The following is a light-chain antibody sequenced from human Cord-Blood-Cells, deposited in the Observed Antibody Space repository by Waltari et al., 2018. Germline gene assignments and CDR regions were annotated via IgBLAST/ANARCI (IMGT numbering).Light chain of an antibody. CDR1: TSVVGGYNY. Sequence: QSALTQPPSVSGSPGQPVTTPCTGTTSVVGGYNYFSWYQQHPGKAPKLMIYDVSKRPSGVPDRFSGSKSGNTASLTISGLQAEDEADYYCCSYAGSYTFVFGGGTKLTVL. J-gene: IGLJ2*01. CDR3: CSYAGSYTFV. CDR2: DVS. V-gene: IGLV2-11*01.